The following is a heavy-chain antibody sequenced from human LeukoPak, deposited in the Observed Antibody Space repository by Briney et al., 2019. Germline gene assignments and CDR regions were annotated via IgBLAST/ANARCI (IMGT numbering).Heavy chain of an antibody. CDR2: IYPGDSDT. CDR3: ARRGCNGGSCYGY. D-gene: IGHD2-15*01. Sequence: GESLKISCKGSGYSFSNDWIGWVRQMPGKGLEWMGIIYPGDSDTRYSPSFQGQVTISADKSISTAYLQWSSLEASDTATYYCARRGCNGGSCYGYWGQGTLVTVSS. CDR1: GYSFSNDW. V-gene: IGHV5-51*01. J-gene: IGHJ4*02.